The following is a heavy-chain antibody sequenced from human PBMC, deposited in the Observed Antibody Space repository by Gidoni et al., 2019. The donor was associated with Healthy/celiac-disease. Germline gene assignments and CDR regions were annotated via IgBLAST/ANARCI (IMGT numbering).Heavy chain of an antibody. D-gene: IGHD1-7*01. Sequence: EVQLVESGGGLVQPGRSLRLSCAASGFTFDDYALHWVRQAPGKGLEWVSGISWNSGSIGYADSVKGRFTISRDNAKNSLYLQMNSLRAEDTALYYCAKENPGTTYHAFDIWGQGTMVTVSS. CDR3: AKENPGTTYHAFDI. J-gene: IGHJ3*02. V-gene: IGHV3-9*01. CDR2: ISWNSGSI. CDR1: GFTFDDYA.